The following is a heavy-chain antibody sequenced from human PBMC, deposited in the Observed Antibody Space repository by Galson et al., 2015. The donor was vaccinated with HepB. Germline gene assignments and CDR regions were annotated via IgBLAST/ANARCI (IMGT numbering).Heavy chain of an antibody. V-gene: IGHV1-69*04. CDR1: GGTFSSYA. D-gene: IGHD3-9*01. CDR3: ARDLKGVEGRIYDILTGSGTRYYYYGMDV. Sequence: SVKVSCKASGGTFSSYAISWVRQAPGQGLEWMGRIIPILGIANYAQKFQGRVTITADKSTSTAYMEPSSLRSEDTAVYYCARDLKGVEGRIYDILTGSGTRYYYYGMDVWGQGTTVTVSS. J-gene: IGHJ6*02. CDR2: IIPILGIA.